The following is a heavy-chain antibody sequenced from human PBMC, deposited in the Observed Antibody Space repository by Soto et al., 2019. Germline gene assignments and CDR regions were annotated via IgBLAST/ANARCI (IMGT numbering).Heavy chain of an antibody. CDR1: GGSFSGYY. D-gene: IGHD4-17*01. J-gene: IGHJ4*02. CDR2: INHSGST. Sequence: QVQLQQWGAGLLKPSETLSLTCAVYGGSFSGYYWSWIRQPPGKGLEWIGEINHSGSTNYNPSLKSRGTISVDTAKNQFSLKLSSVTAADTAVYYCARGFPSYGDGPSYFDYWGQGTLVTVSS. CDR3: ARGFPSYGDGPSYFDY. V-gene: IGHV4-34*01.